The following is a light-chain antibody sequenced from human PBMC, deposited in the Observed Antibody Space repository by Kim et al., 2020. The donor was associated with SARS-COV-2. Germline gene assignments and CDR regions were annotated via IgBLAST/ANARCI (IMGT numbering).Light chain of an antibody. J-gene: IGKJ1*01. CDR1: QGISNY. CDR3: QKYNSAPQT. Sequence: ASVGDSVTITCRASQGISNYLALYQQKPGKVPKLLIYAASTLQSGVPSLFSGSGSGTDFTLTISSLQPEDVATYYCQKYNSAPQTFGQGTKVDIK. V-gene: IGKV1-27*01. CDR2: AAS.